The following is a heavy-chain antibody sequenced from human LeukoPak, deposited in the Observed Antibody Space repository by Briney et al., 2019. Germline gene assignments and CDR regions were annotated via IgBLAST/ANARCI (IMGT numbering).Heavy chain of an antibody. CDR1: GFTFSSYW. CDR3: ARDGPSYYYDSSGFYFDY. D-gene: IGHD3-22*01. CDR2: IKQDGSEK. V-gene: IGHV3-7*01. Sequence: PGGSLRLSCAASGFTFSSYWMSWVRQAPGKGLEWVANIKQDGSEKYYVDSVKGGFTISRDNAKNSLYLQMNSLRAEDTAVYYCARDGPSYYYDSSGFYFDYWGQGTLVTVSS. J-gene: IGHJ4*02.